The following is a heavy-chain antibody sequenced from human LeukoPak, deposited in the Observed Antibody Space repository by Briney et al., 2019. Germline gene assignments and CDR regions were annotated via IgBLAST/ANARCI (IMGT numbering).Heavy chain of an antibody. CDR3: AREPYYDFWSGYSHFDY. J-gene: IGHJ4*02. CDR2: IYTSGST. D-gene: IGHD3-3*01. Sequence: SETLSLTCTVSGGSISSYYWSWIRQPAGKGLEWIGRIYTSGSTNYNPSLKSRVTMSVDTSKNQFSLKLSSVTAADTAVYYCAREPYYDFWSGYSHFDYWAREPWSPSPQ. V-gene: IGHV4-4*07. CDR1: GGSISSYY.